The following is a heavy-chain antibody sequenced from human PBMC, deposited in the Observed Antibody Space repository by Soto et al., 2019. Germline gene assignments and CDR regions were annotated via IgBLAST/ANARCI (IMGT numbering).Heavy chain of an antibody. V-gene: IGHV6-1*01. CDR3: VRGQFSAFDC. CDR1: GDSVSRTSVA. CDR2: THYRSKWNS. Sequence: QVQLHQSGPGLVKPSQTLSLTCAISGDSVSRTSVAWNWIRQSPSRGLEWLGRTHYRSKWNSDYAVSVRGRITINPDTSKSQFSLQLNSVTPEDTAVYYCVRGQFSAFDCWGQGTLVTVSS. J-gene: IGHJ4*02.